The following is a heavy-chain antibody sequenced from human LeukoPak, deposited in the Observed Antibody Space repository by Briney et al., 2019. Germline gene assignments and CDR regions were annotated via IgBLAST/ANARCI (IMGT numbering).Heavy chain of an antibody. V-gene: IGHV1-69*13. D-gene: IGHD4-17*01. J-gene: IGHJ6*02. CDR2: IIPIFGTA. Sequence: GASVKVSCKASGGTFSSYAISWVRQAPGQGLEWMGGIIPIFGTANYAQKFQGRVTITADESTSTAYMELSSLRSEDTAVYYCARPTTVTTRSIGYGMDAWGQGTTVTVSS. CDR1: GGTFSSYA. CDR3: ARPTTVTTRSIGYGMDA.